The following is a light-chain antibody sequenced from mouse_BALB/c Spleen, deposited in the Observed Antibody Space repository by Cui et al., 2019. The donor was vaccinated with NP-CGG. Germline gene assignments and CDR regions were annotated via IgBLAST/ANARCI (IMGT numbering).Light chain of an antibody. J-gene: IGLJ1*01. Sequence: QAVVTQESALTPSHGETVTLPCRSSHGSVTTSNYANWVQEKPDHLFTGLIGGTNNRTPGVPARFSGSLIGEKAALTITGAQTEEEAIYFCALWYGNHWVFGGGTKLTVL. V-gene: IGLV1*01. CDR3: ALWYGNHWV. CDR1: HGSVTTSNY. CDR2: GTN.